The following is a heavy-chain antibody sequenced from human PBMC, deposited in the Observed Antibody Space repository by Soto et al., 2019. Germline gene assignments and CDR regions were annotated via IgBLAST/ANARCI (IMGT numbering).Heavy chain of an antibody. J-gene: IGHJ3*02. V-gene: IGHV1-69*13. Sequence: SVKVSCKASGGTFSSYAISWVRQAPGQGLEWMGGIIPIFGTANYAQKFQGRVTITADESTSTAYMELSSLRSEDTAVYYCASPYCTNGVCYGDNAFDIWGQGTMVTVSS. CDR1: GGTFSSYA. D-gene: IGHD2-8*01. CDR3: ASPYCTNGVCYGDNAFDI. CDR2: IIPIFGTA.